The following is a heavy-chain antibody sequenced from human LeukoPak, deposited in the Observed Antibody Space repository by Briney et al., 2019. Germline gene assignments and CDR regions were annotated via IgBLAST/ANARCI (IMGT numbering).Heavy chain of an antibody. CDR2: INWNGGST. CDR1: GFTFDDYG. D-gene: IGHD6-19*01. CDR3: ARDQDSSGWYRTFDC. Sequence: GGSLRLSCAASGFTFDDYGMSWVRQAPGKGLEWVSGINWNGGSTGYADSVKGRFTISRDNAKNSLYLQMNSLRAEDTALYYCARDQDSSGWYRTFDCWGQGTLVTVSS. J-gene: IGHJ4*02. V-gene: IGHV3-20*04.